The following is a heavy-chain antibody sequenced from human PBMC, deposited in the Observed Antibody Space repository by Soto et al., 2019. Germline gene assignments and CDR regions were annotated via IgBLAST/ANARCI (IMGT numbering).Heavy chain of an antibody. CDR2: IYYSGIT. V-gene: IGHV4-31*03. Sequence: QVQLQESGPGLVKPSQTLSLTCTVSGGSVSSGGYYWIWIRQHPGKGLEWIGYIYYSGITYHNPSLQSRVTILVDKSKNQFSLNLSSVTAADPAVYYCARALSMGGGMDVWGQGTTVTVSS. CDR3: ARALSMGGGMDV. J-gene: IGHJ6*02. D-gene: IGHD3-3*02. CDR1: GGSVSSGGYY.